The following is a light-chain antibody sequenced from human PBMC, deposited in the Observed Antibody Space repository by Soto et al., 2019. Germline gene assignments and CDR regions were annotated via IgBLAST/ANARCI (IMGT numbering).Light chain of an antibody. V-gene: IGKV3-20*01. Sequence: EIVMTQSPATLFGSSGDRAILSWWAGQGVTTNFAWYQHKPGQAPRLLIYGASSRATGIPDRFSGSGSGTDFTLTISRLEPEDFAVYYCQQYGSSPPITFGQGTRLEIK. CDR3: QQYGSSPPIT. CDR2: GAS. J-gene: IGKJ5*01. CDR1: QGVTTN.